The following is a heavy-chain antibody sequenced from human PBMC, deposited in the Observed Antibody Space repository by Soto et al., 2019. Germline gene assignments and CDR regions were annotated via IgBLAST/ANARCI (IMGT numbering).Heavy chain of an antibody. D-gene: IGHD3-10*01. CDR3: ARDGLYYGSGGSLQGYNYYGIDV. V-gene: IGHV3-33*01. CDR1: GFTFSSYG. CDR2: IWYDGSNK. Sequence: PGGSLRLSCAASGFTFSSYGMHWVRQAPGKGLQWVAGIWYDGSNKYYADSVKGRFTISRDNCKNTLYLQMNSLRAEDAPVYYCARDGLYYGSGGSLQGYNYYGIDV. J-gene: IGHJ6*01.